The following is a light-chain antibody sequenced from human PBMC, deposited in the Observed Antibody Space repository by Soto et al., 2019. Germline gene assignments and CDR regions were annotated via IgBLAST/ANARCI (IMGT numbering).Light chain of an antibody. V-gene: IGLV2-11*01. CDR3: CSYAGSHTWV. CDR2: DVD. Sequence: QSVLTQPRSVSGSFGQSVTISCTGTSSDVGDSDSVSRYQQHPGRAPKLMISDVDKRPSGVPDRFSGSKSGNTASLTISGLQSDDEADYYCCSYAGSHTWVFGGGTKLTVL. J-gene: IGLJ3*02. CDR1: SSDVGDSDS.